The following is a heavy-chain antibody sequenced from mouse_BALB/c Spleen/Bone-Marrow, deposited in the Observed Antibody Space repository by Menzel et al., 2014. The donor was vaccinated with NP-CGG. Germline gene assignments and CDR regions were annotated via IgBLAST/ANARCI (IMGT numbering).Heavy chain of an antibody. Sequence: EVQVVESGPELVKPGASVKMSCKASGYTFTSYLIHWVKQKPGQGLEWIGYITPYNDDTKYNEKFKGKATLTSDKSSSTAYMELSSLTSEDPAVYYCARWGGTPYFDYWGQGTTLTVSS. J-gene: IGHJ2*01. CDR1: GYTFTSYL. CDR2: ITPYNDDT. V-gene: IGHV1-14*01. D-gene: IGHD4-1*01. CDR3: ARWGGTPYFDY.